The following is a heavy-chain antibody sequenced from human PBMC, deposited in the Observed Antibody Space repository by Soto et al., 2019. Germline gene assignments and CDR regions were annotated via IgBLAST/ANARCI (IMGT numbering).Heavy chain of an antibody. Sequence: QVQLVQSGAEVKKPGASVKVSCKASGYTFTNFGISWVRQAPGQGLEWMGWISAYNGNTNYAQNFQGRVTMTTDTSTSTAXMXXXXLRSDDTAVXXXARGGTPIDYWGQGTLVTVSS. J-gene: IGHJ4*02. CDR2: ISAYNGNT. V-gene: IGHV1-18*01. CDR1: GYTFTNFG. CDR3: ARGGTPIDY. D-gene: IGHD3-16*01.